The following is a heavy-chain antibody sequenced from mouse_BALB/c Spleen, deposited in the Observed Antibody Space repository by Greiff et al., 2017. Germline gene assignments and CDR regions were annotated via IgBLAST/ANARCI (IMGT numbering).Heavy chain of an antibody. Sequence: EVQLQQSGAELVKPGASVKLSCTASGFNIKDTYMHWVKQRPEQGLEWIGRIDPANGNTKYDPKFQGKATITADTSSNTAYLQLSSLTSEDTAVYYCARHYGSSLFDYWGQGTTLTVSS. CDR3: ARHYGSSLFDY. CDR1: GFNIKDTY. D-gene: IGHD1-1*01. V-gene: IGHV14-3*02. J-gene: IGHJ2*01. CDR2: IDPANGNT.